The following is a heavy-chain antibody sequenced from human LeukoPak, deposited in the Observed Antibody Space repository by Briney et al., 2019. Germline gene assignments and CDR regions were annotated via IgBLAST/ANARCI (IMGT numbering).Heavy chain of an antibody. Sequence: GGSLRLSCAASGFTFDDYAMHWVRQAPGKGLEWVAVIWYDGSNKYYADSVKGRFTISRDNSKNTLYLQMNSLRAEDTAVYYCARDRAAATLDYWGQGTLVTVSS. D-gene: IGHD2-15*01. CDR2: IWYDGSNK. V-gene: IGHV3-33*08. CDR1: GFTFDDYA. CDR3: ARDRAAATLDY. J-gene: IGHJ4*02.